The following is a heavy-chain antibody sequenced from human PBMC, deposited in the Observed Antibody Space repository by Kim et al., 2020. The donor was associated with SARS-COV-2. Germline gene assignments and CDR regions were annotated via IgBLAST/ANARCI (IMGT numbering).Heavy chain of an antibody. CDR3: ARGQTCRWSGYSPAGY. V-gene: IGHV3-11*04. Sequence: SVKGHVTISRDNSKNSLSLQMNSLRAEETAVYYCARGQTCRWSGYSPAGYWGQGTLVTVSS. D-gene: IGHD6-25*01. J-gene: IGHJ4*02.